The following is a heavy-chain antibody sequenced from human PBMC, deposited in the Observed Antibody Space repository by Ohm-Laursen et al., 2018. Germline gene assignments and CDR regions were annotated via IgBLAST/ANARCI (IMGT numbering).Heavy chain of an antibody. V-gene: IGHV3-23*01. J-gene: IGHJ4*02. CDR2: ISSGGDHT. D-gene: IGHD2-8*02. Sequence: GSLRLSCAASGFTSRTFAMNWVRQAPGKGLEWVSAISSGGDHTYYADSVRGRFTISRDNSKNTLYLQMSSLRADDTAVYFCAKDPVLSTDKEGYWGQGTLVFVSS. CDR1: GFTSRTFA. CDR3: AKDPVLSTDKEGY.